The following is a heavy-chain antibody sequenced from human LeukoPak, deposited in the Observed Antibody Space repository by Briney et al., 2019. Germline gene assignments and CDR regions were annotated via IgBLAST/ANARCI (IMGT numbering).Heavy chain of an antibody. CDR2: IIPILGIA. V-gene: IGHV1-69*04. D-gene: IGHD3-10*01. Sequence: SVKVSCKASGGTFSSYAISWVRQAPGQGLEWMGRIIPILGIANYAQKFQGRVTITADKSTSTAYMELSSLRSEDTAVYYCARGDGSGSYHALNYYYGTDVWGQGTTVTVSS. CDR3: ARGDGSGSYHALNYYYGTDV. J-gene: IGHJ6*02. CDR1: GGTFSSYA.